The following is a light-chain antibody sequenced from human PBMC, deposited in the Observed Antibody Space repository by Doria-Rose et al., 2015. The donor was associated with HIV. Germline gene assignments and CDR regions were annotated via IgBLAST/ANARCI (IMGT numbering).Light chain of an antibody. V-gene: IGKV3-20*01. CDR1: QSVSANY. J-gene: IGKJ1*01. CDR3: HRYASSLT. CDR2: GAS. Sequence: TQSPGTLSLSPGERATLSCRASQSVSANYLAWYQQRPGQSPRLLIYGASSRATDIPDRFSGSGSGTDFTLTISRLEPEDFAVYYCHRYASSLTFGQGTKVEIK.